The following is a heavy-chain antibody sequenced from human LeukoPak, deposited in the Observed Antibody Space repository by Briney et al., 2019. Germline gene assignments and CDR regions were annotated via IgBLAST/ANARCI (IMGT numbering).Heavy chain of an antibody. Sequence: GGSLRLSCAASGFTFSSYAMHWVRQAPGKELEWVAVISYDGSNKYYADSVKGRFTISRDNSKNTLYLQMNSLRAEDTAVYYCARDPHADCSSTSCYNDYWGQGTLVTVSS. D-gene: IGHD2-2*02. J-gene: IGHJ4*02. CDR1: GFTFSSYA. V-gene: IGHV3-30-3*01. CDR3: ARDPHADCSSTSCYNDY. CDR2: ISYDGSNK.